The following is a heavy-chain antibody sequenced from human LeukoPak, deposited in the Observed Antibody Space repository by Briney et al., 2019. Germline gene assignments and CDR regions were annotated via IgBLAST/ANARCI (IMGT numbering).Heavy chain of an antibody. V-gene: IGHV4-39*07. CDR2: INHSGST. Sequence: PSETLSLTCTVSGGSVSSGSYYWSWIRQPPGKGLEWIGEINHSGSTNYNPSLKSRVTISVDTSKNQFSLKLSSVTAADTAVYYCARGYSSGWYDTGLDYWGQGTLVTVSS. J-gene: IGHJ4*02. CDR1: GGSVSSGSYY. D-gene: IGHD6-19*01. CDR3: ARGYSSGWYDTGLDY.